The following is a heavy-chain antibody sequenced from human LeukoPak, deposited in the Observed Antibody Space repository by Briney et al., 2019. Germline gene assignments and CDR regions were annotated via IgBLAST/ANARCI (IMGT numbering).Heavy chain of an antibody. J-gene: IGHJ4*02. V-gene: IGHV1-69*05. CDR2: IIPIFGTA. D-gene: IGHD2-21*02. Sequence: ASVKVSCKASGYTFTGYYMHWVRQAPGQGLEWMGGIIPIFGTANYAQKFQGRVTITTDESTSTAYMELSSLRSEDTAVYYCARGRVVVTADYYFDYWGQGTLVTVSS. CDR1: GYTFTGYY. CDR3: ARGRVVVTADYYFDY.